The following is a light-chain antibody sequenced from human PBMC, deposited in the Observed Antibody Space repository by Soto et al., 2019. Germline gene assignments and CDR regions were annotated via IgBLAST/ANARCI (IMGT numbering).Light chain of an antibody. J-gene: IGKJ5*01. CDR2: AAS. V-gene: IGKV3-20*01. Sequence: ETVLTQSPGTLSLSPGERATLSCRASQSSSSYLTWYQQRPAQAPRLLIYAASRRAPGIPDRFRGSGSGTDFTLTISRLEPEDFAVYYCQQYSTSPITFGQGTRLEIK. CDR1: QSSSSY. CDR3: QQYSTSPIT.